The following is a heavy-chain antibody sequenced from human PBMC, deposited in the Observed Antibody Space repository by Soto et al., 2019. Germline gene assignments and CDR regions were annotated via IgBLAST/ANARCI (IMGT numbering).Heavy chain of an antibody. CDR3: ASSSGWYYFDY. V-gene: IGHV4-59*01. CDR2: IYYSGIT. Sequence: SETLSLTCTVSGDFLSSYYWSWIRQSPVKGLEWIGYIYYSGITNYNASLKSRVTMSIDTSKNQFSLKLNSVTAADTAVYYCASSSGWYYFDYWGQGTLVTVSS. D-gene: IGHD6-19*01. CDR1: GDFLSSYY. J-gene: IGHJ4*02.